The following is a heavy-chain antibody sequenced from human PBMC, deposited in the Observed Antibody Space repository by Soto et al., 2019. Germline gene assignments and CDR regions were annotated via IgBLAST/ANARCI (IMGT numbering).Heavy chain of an antibody. J-gene: IGHJ4*02. CDR2: ISSLSSPR. CDR3: AREDILGARSFDY. V-gene: IGHV3-48*02. D-gene: IGHD1-26*01. Sequence: GGSLRLSCAASGFTFSGYSMNWVRQAPGKGLEWISYISSLSSPRYYAESVEGRFIISRDNARNSLYLQMNSLRDEDTAVYFCAREDILGARSFDYWGQGALVTVSS. CDR1: GFTFSGYS.